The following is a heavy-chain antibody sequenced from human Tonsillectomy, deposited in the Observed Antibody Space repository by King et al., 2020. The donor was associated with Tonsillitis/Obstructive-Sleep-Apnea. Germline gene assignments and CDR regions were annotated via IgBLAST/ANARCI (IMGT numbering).Heavy chain of an antibody. J-gene: IGHJ6*03. CDR2: ISSNGGRT. CDR1: GFIFSSYA. V-gene: IGHV3-64D*06. CDR3: VKGTSGEFYYYYMDV. Sequence: VQLVESGGGLVQPGGSLRLSCSASGFIFSSYAMHWVRQAPGKGLEYGSAISSNGGRTYYADAVKGRFTISRDKSKNTLYLQLSSLRTEDTALYYCVKGTSGEFYYYYMDVWGKGTTVTVS. D-gene: IGHD3-10*01.